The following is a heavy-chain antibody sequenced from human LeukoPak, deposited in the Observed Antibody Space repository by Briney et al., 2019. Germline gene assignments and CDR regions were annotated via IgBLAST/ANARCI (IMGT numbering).Heavy chain of an antibody. CDR1: GYTFTSYG. CDR2: ISAYNGNT. V-gene: IGHV1-18*01. Sequence: ASVKVSCKASGYTFTSYGISWVRQAPGQGLEWMGWISAYNGNTNYAQKLQGRVTMTTDTSTSTAYMELRSLRSDDTAVYYCARVDSGWYLTYYFDYWGQGTLVTVSS. J-gene: IGHJ4*02. D-gene: IGHD6-19*01. CDR3: ARVDSGWYLTYYFDY.